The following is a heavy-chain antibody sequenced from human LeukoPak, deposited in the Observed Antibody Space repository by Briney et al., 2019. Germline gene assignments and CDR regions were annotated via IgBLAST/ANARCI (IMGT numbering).Heavy chain of an antibody. Sequence: SGGSLRLSCTASGFTLGSHDMHWVRRIPGQGMEWVAAVSSGFHAFFADSVQGRFTVSREDARNSLYLQMNSLRAGATAVYYCVREARGYHYTYFDYWGQGTLVTVSS. V-gene: IGHV3-13*01. CDR1: GFTLGSHD. J-gene: IGHJ4*02. D-gene: IGHD5-18*01. CDR2: VSSGFHA. CDR3: VREARGYHYTYFDY.